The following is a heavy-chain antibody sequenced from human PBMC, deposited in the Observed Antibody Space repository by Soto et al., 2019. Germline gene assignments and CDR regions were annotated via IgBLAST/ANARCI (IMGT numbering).Heavy chain of an antibody. CDR3: ARDAAAPTYSSSPTRFDP. V-gene: IGHV1-46*01. CDR1: GYTFTSYY. J-gene: IGHJ5*02. Sequence: GASVKVSCKASGYTFTSYYMHWVRQAPGQGLEWMGIINPSGGSTSYAQKFQGRVTMTRDTSTSTVYMELSSLRSEDTAVYYCARDAAAPTYSSSPTRFDPWGQGTLVTVSS. D-gene: IGHD6-6*01. CDR2: INPSGGST.